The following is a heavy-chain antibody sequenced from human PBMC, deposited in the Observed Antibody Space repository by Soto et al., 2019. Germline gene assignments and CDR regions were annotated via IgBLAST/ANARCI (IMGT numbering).Heavy chain of an antibody. CDR1: GLTFSSYA. Sequence: GGSLRLSCAASGLTFSSYAMHWVRQAPGKGLEWVAVISYDGSNKYYADSVKGRFTISRDNSKNTLYLQMNSLRAEDTAVYYCARARGSLYYFDYWGQGTLVTVSS. J-gene: IGHJ4*02. D-gene: IGHD1-26*01. V-gene: IGHV3-30-3*01. CDR3: ARARGSLYYFDY. CDR2: ISYDGSNK.